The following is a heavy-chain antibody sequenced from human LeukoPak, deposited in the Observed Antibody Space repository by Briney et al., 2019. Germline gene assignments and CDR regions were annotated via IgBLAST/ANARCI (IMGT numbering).Heavy chain of an antibody. CDR1: RFTFSNYK. CDR2: ISSSSTYI. J-gene: IGHJ4*02. V-gene: IGHV3-21*01. D-gene: IGHD6-19*01. CDR3: ARESGSGEFDY. Sequence: GGSLRLSCAASRFTFSNYKLNWVRQAPGQGLEWVYSISSSSTYIYYADSVKGRFTISRDNARNSLYLQMNRLRAEDTAVYYCARESGSGEFDYWGQGTLVTVSS.